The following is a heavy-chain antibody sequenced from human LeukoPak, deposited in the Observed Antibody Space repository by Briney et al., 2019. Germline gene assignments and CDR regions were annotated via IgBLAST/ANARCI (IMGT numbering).Heavy chain of an antibody. CDR3: ARAVPRAGNPDY. D-gene: IGHD1-1*01. J-gene: IGHJ4*02. CDR1: GYTFTSYG. Sequence: ASVTVSCKASGYTFTSYGISWVRQAPGQGLEWMGWISAYNGNTNYAQKLQGRVTMTTDTSTSTAYMELRSLRSDDTAVYYCARAVPRAGNPDYWGQGTLVTVSS. V-gene: IGHV1-18*01. CDR2: ISAYNGNT.